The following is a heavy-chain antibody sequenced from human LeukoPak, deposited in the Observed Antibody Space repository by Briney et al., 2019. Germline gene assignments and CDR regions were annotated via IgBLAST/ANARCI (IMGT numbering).Heavy chain of an antibody. Sequence: ASVKVSCKASGYTFTNYGITWVRQAPGQGLEWMGWINAHNGYTNYTQSLQGRVTMTTDTSTTTAYMDLRSLSSDDTAVYYCARVVPGALDVWGQGTMVTVSS. CDR2: INAHNGYT. CDR1: GYTFTNYG. CDR3: ARVVPGALDV. J-gene: IGHJ3*01. V-gene: IGHV1-18*01. D-gene: IGHD3-10*01.